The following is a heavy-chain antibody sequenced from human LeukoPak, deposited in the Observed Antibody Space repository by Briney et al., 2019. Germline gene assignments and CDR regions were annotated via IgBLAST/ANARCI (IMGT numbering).Heavy chain of an antibody. D-gene: IGHD1-26*01. CDR3: ARLSGNYAY. CDR2: AKPNTGDT. V-gene: IGHV1-2*02. Sequence: ASVKVSCKASGYTFTGYYIHWVRQAPGQGLEWMGWAKPNTGDTQYAQKFQGRVTMSRDTSVSTAYMELSRLTSDDTAMYYCARLSGNYAYWGQGTLVTVFS. J-gene: IGHJ4*02. CDR1: GYTFTGYY.